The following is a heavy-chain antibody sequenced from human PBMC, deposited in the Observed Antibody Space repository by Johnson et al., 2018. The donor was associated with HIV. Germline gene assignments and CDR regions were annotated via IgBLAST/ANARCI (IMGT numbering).Heavy chain of an antibody. J-gene: IGHJ3*01. CDR2: IGWNGLKI. Sequence: EVQLVESGGGLVQPGGSLSPSCAASGFTFDDYAMHWVRQVPGKGLEWVAGIGWNGLKIGYVDFVEGRFTISRNAATNSLYLRMDSLRTEDTAFYYCVKDRNYGSYLLVFDVRGQGTMVTVSS. CDR3: VKDRNYGSYLLVFDV. D-gene: IGHD3-16*01. V-gene: IGHV3-9*01. CDR1: GFTFDDYA.